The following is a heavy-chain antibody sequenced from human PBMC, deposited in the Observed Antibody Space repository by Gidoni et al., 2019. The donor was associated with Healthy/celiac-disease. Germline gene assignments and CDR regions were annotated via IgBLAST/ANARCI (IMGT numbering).Heavy chain of an antibody. J-gene: IGHJ4*02. CDR3: AGIVGATTTLYYVDY. V-gene: IGHV4-59*01. Sequence: QVQLQESGPGLVKPSETLSLTCTVSGGSISSYYWSWIRQPPGKGLEWIGYIYYSGSTNYNPSLKSRVTISVDTSKNQFSLKLSSVTAADTAVYYCAGIVGATTTLYYVDYWGQGTLVTVSS. D-gene: IGHD1-26*01. CDR2: IYYSGST. CDR1: GGSISSYY.